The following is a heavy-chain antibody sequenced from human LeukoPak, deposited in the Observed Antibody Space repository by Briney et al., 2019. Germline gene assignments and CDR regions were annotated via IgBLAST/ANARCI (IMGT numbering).Heavy chain of an antibody. V-gene: IGHV1-46*01. CDR3: ARDPDWLSGYYYYGMDV. CDR2: INPSGGST. J-gene: IGHJ6*02. Sequence: GASVKVSCMACGYTFTSYYMHWVRQALGQGVEWTGIINPSGGSTSYAQKFQGRVTMTRDTSTSTVYMELSNLRSEDTAVYYCARDPDWLSGYYYYGMDVWGQGTTVTVSS. D-gene: IGHD3-9*01. CDR1: GYTFTSYY.